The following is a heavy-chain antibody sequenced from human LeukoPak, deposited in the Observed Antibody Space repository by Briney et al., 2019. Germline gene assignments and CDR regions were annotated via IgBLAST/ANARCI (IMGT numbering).Heavy chain of an antibody. J-gene: IGHJ6*02. V-gene: IGHV1-18*01. CDR2: ISAYNGNT. CDR1: GYTFTSYG. Sequence: ASVKVSCKASGYTFTSYGISWVRQAPGQGLEWMGWISAYNGNTNYAQKLQGRVTMATDTSTSTAYMELRSLRSEDTAVYYCARVMYYYDSSGYPPNKYGMDVWGQGTTVTVSS. D-gene: IGHD3-22*01. CDR3: ARVMYYYDSSGYPPNKYGMDV.